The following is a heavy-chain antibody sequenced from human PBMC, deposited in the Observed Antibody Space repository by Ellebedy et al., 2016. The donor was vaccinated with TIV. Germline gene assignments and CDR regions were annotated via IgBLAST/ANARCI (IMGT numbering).Heavy chain of an antibody. V-gene: IGHV1-69*13. J-gene: IGHJ4*02. Sequence: AASVTVSCKASGGTLSTYGISWVRQAPGQGLEWMGGIIPTFRTVNYALRFQDRVTITADESTSTVSLELNSVRSEDTAMFYCARLGNYYDSSGSYDFDYWGQGTLVTVSS. CDR2: IIPTFRTV. CDR1: GGTLSTYG. CDR3: ARLGNYYDSSGSYDFDY. D-gene: IGHD3-22*01.